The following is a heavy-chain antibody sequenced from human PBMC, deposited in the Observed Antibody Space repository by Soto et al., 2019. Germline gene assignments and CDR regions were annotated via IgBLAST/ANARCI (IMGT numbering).Heavy chain of an antibody. D-gene: IGHD1-7*01. CDR2: TYYRSKWYN. Sequence: SQTLSLTCAISGDSVSSNSAAWNWIRQSPSRGLEWLGRTYYRSKWYNDYAVSVKSRITINPDTSKNQFSLQLNSVTPEDTAVYYCARVITGTTKGPRVEYYGMDVWGQGTTVTVSS. CDR3: ARVITGTTKGPRVEYYGMDV. J-gene: IGHJ6*02. CDR1: GDSVSSNSAA. V-gene: IGHV6-1*01.